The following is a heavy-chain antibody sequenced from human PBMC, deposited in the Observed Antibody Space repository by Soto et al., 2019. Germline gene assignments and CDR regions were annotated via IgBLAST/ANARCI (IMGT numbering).Heavy chain of an antibody. V-gene: IGHV4-30-4*01. CDR2: IYYSGST. J-gene: IGHJ4*02. CDR1: GGSISSGDYY. Sequence: SETLSLTCTVSGGSISSGDYYWSWIRQPPGKGLEWIGYIYYSGSTYYNPSLKSRVTISVDTSKNQFSLKLSSVTAADTAVYYCARADSGSYNDYWGQGTLVTVSS. D-gene: IGHD1-26*01. CDR3: ARADSGSYNDY.